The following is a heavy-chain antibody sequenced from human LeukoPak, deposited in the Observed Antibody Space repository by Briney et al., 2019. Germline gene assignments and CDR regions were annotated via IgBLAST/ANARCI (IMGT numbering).Heavy chain of an antibody. CDR1: GGSISSYY. V-gene: IGHV4-59*08. CDR2: IYYTGST. Sequence: PPETLSLTCIVSGGSISSYYWSWIRQPPGKGLEWIGYIYYTGSTNYNPSLKSRVTISVDTSKNQLSLKLRSVTAADTAVYYCARQDSGTYLNPLDIWGQGTVVTVSS. D-gene: IGHD1-26*01. CDR3: ARQDSGTYLNPLDI. J-gene: IGHJ3*02.